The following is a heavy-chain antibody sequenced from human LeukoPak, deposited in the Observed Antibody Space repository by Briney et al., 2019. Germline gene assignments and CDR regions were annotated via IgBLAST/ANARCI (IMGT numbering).Heavy chain of an antibody. J-gene: IGHJ4*02. CDR1: GGSISSYY. CDR2: IYTSGST. V-gene: IGHV4-4*07. D-gene: IGHD5-18*01. Sequence: SETLSLTCTVSGGSISSYYWSWIRQPAGKGLEWIGRIYTSGSTNYNPSLKSRVTMSVDTSKNQFSLKLSSVTAADTAVYYCATDRGVYSYGQEVFWGQGTLVTVSS. CDR3: ATDRGVYSYGQEVF.